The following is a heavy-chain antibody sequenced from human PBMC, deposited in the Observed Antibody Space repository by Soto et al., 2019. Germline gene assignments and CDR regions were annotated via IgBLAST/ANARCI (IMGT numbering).Heavy chain of an antibody. D-gene: IGHD4-17*01. V-gene: IGHV3-48*01. CDR3: AREYGIRTDY. CDR2: ISSSSSTI. J-gene: IGHJ4*02. Sequence: EVQLVESGGGLVQPGGSLRLSCAASGFTFSSYSMNCVRQAPGKGLEWVSYISSSSSTIYYADSVKGRFTISRDNAKNSLYLQMNSLRAEDTAVYYCAREYGIRTDYWGQGTLVTVSS. CDR1: GFTFSSYS.